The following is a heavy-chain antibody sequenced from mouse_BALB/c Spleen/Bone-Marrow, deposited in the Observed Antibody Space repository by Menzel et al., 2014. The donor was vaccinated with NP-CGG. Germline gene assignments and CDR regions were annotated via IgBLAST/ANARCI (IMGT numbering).Heavy chain of an antibody. D-gene: IGHD2-14*01. CDR1: GYAFTNYN. J-gene: IGHJ2*01. CDR2: IDPYSGGT. V-gene: IGHV1S135*01. Sequence: EVQLQQSGPELVKPGASVKVSCKASGYAFTNYNMNWVKRSHGKSLEWIGYIDPYSGGTNYNQKFRGKATLTVDKSSSTAYMHLNSLTSEDSAVYSCSRGVLAYFDYWGQGTTLTVSS. CDR3: SRGVLAYFDY.